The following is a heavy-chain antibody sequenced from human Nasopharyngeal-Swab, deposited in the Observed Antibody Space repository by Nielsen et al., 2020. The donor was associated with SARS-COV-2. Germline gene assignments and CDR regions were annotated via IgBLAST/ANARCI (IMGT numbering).Heavy chain of an antibody. J-gene: IGHJ4*02. D-gene: IGHD1-20*01. CDR3: ARLPRNNWRLDS. CDR2: IQEDGSEK. Sequence: GGSLRLSCAASGFTFGNYWMSWVRQAPGKRLEWVANIQEDGSEKDYVDSVKGRFTISRDNIKNSLYLQMNSLRVEDTAVYFCARLPRNNWRLDSWGQGILVTVSS. CDR1: GFTFGNYW. V-gene: IGHV3-7*03.